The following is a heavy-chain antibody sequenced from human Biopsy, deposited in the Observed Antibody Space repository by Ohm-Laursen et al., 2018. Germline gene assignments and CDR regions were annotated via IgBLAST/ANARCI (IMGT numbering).Heavy chain of an antibody. CDR2: IIPTFDTP. D-gene: IGHD6-13*01. CDR1: GRTFNSYV. CDR3: AGGAAKGYPYDH. V-gene: IGHV1-69*13. J-gene: IGHJ5*02. Sequence: VKISCKTSGRTFNSYVITWVRQAPGQGLEWMGRIIPTFDTPTYAPDFQGRVTFTADKSTGTATLDLRSLTSEDTAVYYCAGGAAKGYPYDHWGQGTLVTVSS.